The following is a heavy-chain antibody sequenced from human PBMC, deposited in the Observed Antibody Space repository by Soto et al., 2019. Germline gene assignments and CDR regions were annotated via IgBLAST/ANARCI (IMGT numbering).Heavy chain of an antibody. D-gene: IGHD3-22*01. Sequence: SLRLSCAASGFTFSSYAMSWVRQAPGKGLEWVSAISGSGGSTYYADSVKGRFTISRDNSKNTLYLQMNSLRAEDTAVYYCAKGPTYYYDSSPPGMDVWGQGTTVTVSS. J-gene: IGHJ6*02. V-gene: IGHV3-23*01. CDR1: GFTFSSYA. CDR2: ISGSGGST. CDR3: AKGPTYYYDSSPPGMDV.